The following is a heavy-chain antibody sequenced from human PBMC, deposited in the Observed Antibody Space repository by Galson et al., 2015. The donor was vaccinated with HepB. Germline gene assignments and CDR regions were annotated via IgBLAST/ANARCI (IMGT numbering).Heavy chain of an antibody. CDR3: AKDSRSALVPHFDY. CDR1: GFTFGYSA. V-gene: IGHV3-23*01. J-gene: IGHJ4*02. CDR2: IVGSGSRT. Sequence: SLRLSCAASGFTFGYSALSWVRQVPGKGLEWVSTIVGSGSRTYYADSVKGRFTISRDNSKNTLYLQMNSLRAEDSAVYYCAKDSRSALVPHFDYWGQGTLVTVSS.